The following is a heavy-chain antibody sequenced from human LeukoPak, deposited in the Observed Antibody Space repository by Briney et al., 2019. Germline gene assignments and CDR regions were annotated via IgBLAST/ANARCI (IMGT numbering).Heavy chain of an antibody. Sequence: GGSLRLSCAASGFTFSSYAMHWVRQAPGKGLEWVAVISYDGSNKYYADSVKGRFTISRDNSKNTLYLQMNSLRAEDTAVYYCARDHDLSGSYMVGAFDIWGQGTMVTVSS. J-gene: IGHJ3*02. D-gene: IGHD1-26*01. CDR1: GFTFSSYA. CDR3: ARDHDLSGSYMVGAFDI. CDR2: ISYDGSNK. V-gene: IGHV3-30-3*01.